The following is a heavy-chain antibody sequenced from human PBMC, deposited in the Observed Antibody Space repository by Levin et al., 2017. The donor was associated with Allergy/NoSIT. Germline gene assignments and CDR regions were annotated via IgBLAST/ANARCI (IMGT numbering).Heavy chain of an antibody. CDR1: GFSFSTYG. Sequence: PRGSLRLSCAASGFSFSTYGMQWVRQAPGKGLQWVAIITSNGDQKYYADSVRARFTISRDNSKSTVYLQISSLRPEDTAMYYCAKGGDFDFWGQGTLVTVSS. CDR2: ITSNGDQK. CDR3: AKGGDFDF. J-gene: IGHJ4*02. V-gene: IGHV3-30*18.